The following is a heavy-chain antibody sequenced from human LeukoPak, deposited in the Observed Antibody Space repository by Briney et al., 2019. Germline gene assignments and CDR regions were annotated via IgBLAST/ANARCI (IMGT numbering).Heavy chain of an antibody. CDR3: VRPGQSTWWVYFNY. CDR1: GGFSSTYY. Sequence: DPSETLSLTCTVSGGFSSTYYWTWIRQPPGKGLEWIGYIHTSGSTKYNPSLKSRVTMSVDTSKNQFSLRLSSVTAADTAVYFCVRPGQSTWWVYFNYWGQGTVVTVSS. D-gene: IGHD2-15*01. V-gene: IGHV4-4*09. CDR2: IHTSGST. J-gene: IGHJ4*02.